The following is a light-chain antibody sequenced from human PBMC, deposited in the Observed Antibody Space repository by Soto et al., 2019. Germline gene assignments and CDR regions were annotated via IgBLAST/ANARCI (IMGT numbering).Light chain of an antibody. CDR1: QSVSSN. V-gene: IGKV3-15*01. CDR2: GAS. J-gene: IGKJ1*01. Sequence: EIVMTQSPATLSVSPGERDTLSCRASQSVSSNLAWYQQKPGQAPRLHIYGASNRATGIPARFSGSGSGTEFTLTVSSLQSEDFAGYYCQHYNKWARKFGQGTKVEI. CDR3: QHYNKWARK.